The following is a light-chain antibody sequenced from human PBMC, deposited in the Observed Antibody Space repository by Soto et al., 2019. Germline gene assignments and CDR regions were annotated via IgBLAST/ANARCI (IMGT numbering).Light chain of an antibody. J-gene: IGKJ1*01. CDR3: QQTYTTPWT. CDR2: ATS. V-gene: IGKV1-39*01. Sequence: DIQMTQSPSSLSASLGDRLTITCRASQSISSYLNWYQQKPGKAPKLLIHATSTLQSGVPSRFSGSGSGTDVTLTISSLQPEDFATYHCQQTYTTPWTFGQGTKVEVK. CDR1: QSISSY.